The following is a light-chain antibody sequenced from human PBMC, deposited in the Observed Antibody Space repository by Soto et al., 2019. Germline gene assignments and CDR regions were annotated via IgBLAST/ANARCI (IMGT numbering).Light chain of an antibody. V-gene: IGKV3-15*01. CDR1: QSVSRN. Sequence: EIVMTQSPATLSVSPGERATLSCRASQSVSRNLAWEQQKPGQPPRLVICGASTRATGVPARSSGSGSGTEFTRTISSLQSEDFADYYCQQYNDWPPITFGQGTRLVIK. CDR3: QQYNDWPPIT. J-gene: IGKJ5*01. CDR2: GAS.